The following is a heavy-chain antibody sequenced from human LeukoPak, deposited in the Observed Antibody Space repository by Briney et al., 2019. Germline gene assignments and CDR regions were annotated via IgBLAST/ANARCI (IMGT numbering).Heavy chain of an antibody. Sequence: ASVKVSCKASGYTFTGYYMHWVRQAPGQGLEWMGWINPNSGGTNYAQKFQGRVTMTRDTSISTAYMELSSLRSEDTAVYYCARVVYYYYYMDVWGKGTTVTVSS. V-gene: IGHV1-2*02. CDR3: ARVVYYYYYMDV. CDR1: GYTFTGYY. J-gene: IGHJ6*03. CDR2: INPNSGGT.